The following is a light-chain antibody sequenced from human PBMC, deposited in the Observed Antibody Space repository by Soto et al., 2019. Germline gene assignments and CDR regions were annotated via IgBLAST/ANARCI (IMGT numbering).Light chain of an antibody. CDR2: WAS. V-gene: IGKV4-1*01. J-gene: IGKJ1*01. CDR3: QQYYRPWT. Sequence: DIVMTQSPDSLAVSLGERATINCKSSQSVLYSSNNKNYLAWYQQKPGQPPKLLIYWASTRESGVPDRFSGSGSGTDFTLTISSLQAEDVAVYYCQQYYRPWTFGQGTKGAIK. CDR1: QSVLYSSNNKNY.